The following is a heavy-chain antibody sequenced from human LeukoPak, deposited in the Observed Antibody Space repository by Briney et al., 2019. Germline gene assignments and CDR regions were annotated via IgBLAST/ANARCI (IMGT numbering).Heavy chain of an antibody. V-gene: IGHV1-8*01. D-gene: IGHD4-17*01. CDR1: GYTFTSYD. CDR3: ARGVTVTTGFWRVPRPYYYYMDV. Sequence: GASVKVSCKASGYTFTSYDINWVRQATGQGLEWMGWMNPNSGNTGYAQKFQGRVTMTRNTSISTAYMELSSLRSEDTAVYYCARGVTVTTGFWRVPRPYYYYMDVWGKGTTVTVSS. J-gene: IGHJ6*03. CDR2: MNPNSGNT.